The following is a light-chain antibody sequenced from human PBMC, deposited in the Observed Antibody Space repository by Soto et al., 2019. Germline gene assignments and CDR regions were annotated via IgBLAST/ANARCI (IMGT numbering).Light chain of an antibody. V-gene: IGLV2-8*01. CDR1: GSDVGAYNY. CDR3: SSFAGSNNLVV. CDR2: EVS. J-gene: IGLJ2*01. Sequence: QSALTQPPSASGSPGQSVTISCTGTGSDVGAYNYVSWYQQHPDKAPKVMIYEVSKRPSGVPDRFSGSKSGNTASLTVSGLQAEDEADYYCSSFAGSNNLVVFGGGTKLTVL.